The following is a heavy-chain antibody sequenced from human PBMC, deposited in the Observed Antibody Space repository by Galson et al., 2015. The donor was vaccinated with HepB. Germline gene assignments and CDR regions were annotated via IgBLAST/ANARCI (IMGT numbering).Heavy chain of an antibody. V-gene: IGHV3-30*04. D-gene: IGHD6-19*01. CDR2: ISHDGRNT. CDR1: GLSFSHYA. Sequence: SLRLSCAGSGLSFSHYAMSWVRQAPGKGLEWVAIISHDGRNTYYAYSVKGRFTISRDNSRNTLYLQMNGLRSDDTAVYYCARERGAGWYEGNDYWGQGTRVVVSS. J-gene: IGHJ4*02. CDR3: ARERGAGWYEGNDY.